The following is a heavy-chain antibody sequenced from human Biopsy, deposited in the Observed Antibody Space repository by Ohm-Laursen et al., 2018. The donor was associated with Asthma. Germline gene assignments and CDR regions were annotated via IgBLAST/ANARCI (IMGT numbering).Heavy chain of an antibody. Sequence: SLRLSCSASGFSLDDYAMYWVRQGPGKGLEWVAGISWNSGSSAYADSVKGRFTISRDNAKNSLYLQMNSLRGADTALYYCVKDIRLQLWGFDSWGQGTRVTVSS. J-gene: IGHJ4*02. CDR1: GFSLDDYA. V-gene: IGHV3-9*01. CDR3: VKDIRLQLWGFDS. CDR2: ISWNSGSS. D-gene: IGHD6-13*01.